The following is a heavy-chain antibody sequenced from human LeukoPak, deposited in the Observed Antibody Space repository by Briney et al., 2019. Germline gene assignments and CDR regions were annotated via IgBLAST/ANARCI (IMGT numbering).Heavy chain of an antibody. CDR2: MSGTGDGT. V-gene: IGHV3-23*01. CDR3: AKDWGKDCRFSFCYPYFDY. CDR1: GFTFNSYA. J-gene: IGHJ4*02. D-gene: IGHD2-2*01. Sequence: QPGGSLRLSCAASGFTFNSYAMGWVRQAPGKGLEWVSVMSGTGDGTYYADSVKGRFTISRDNSKNTLYLQMSGLRAEDTAVYYCAKDWGKDCRFSFCYPYFDYWGQGTLVTVSS.